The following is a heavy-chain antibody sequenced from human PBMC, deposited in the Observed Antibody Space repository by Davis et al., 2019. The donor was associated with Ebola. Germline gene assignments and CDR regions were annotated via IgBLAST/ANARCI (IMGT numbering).Heavy chain of an antibody. CDR2: ISGSGAST. CDR1: GFTFSSYA. J-gene: IGHJ6*04. D-gene: IGHD1-26*01. Sequence: GESLKISCAASGFTFSSYAMSWVRQTPGKGLEWVSAISGSGASTQYADSVKGRFTISRDNSRNTLYLQMNSLRAEDTAVYYCAKDRGGSYYRYYYGMDVWGKGTAVTVSS. CDR3: AKDRGGSYYRYYYGMDV. V-gene: IGHV3-23*01.